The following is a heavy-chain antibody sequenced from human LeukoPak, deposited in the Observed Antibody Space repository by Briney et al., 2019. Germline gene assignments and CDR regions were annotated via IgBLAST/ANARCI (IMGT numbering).Heavy chain of an antibody. J-gene: IGHJ3*02. D-gene: IGHD1-26*01. CDR2: ISGSSGST. Sequence: GGSLRLSCAASGFTFSNYYMSWIRQAPGKGLEWVSYISGSSGSTNYADSVMGRFNISRDNGKNSLYLQMNSLRTEDTAVYHCTRGYSGNSVYAFDIWGQGTMVTVSS. CDR1: GFTFSNYY. CDR3: TRGYSGNSVYAFDI. V-gene: IGHV3-11*05.